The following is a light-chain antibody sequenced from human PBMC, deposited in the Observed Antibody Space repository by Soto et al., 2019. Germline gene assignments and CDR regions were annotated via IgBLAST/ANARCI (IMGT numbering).Light chain of an antibody. CDR1: SSDFGSYNR. V-gene: IGLV2-18*01. Sequence: QSALTQPPSVSGSHGRSVTISCTGTSSDFGSYNRVSWYQRPPGTGPKLVIYEVSNRPSGIPDRFSGSKSGNTASLTISGLQAEDEAEYYCSLYTTDSTYVFGTGTNLTVL. CDR2: EVS. J-gene: IGLJ1*01. CDR3: SLYTTDSTYV.